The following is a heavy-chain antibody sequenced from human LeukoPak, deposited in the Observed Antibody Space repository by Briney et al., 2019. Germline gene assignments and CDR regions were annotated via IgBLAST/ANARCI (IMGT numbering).Heavy chain of an antibody. V-gene: IGHV4-34*01. Sequence: SETLSLTCAVYGGSFSGYYWSWICQPPGKGLEWIGEINHSGSTNYNPSLKSRVTISVDTSKNQFSLKLSSVTAADTAVYYCARDGGYTALWFGESHPNWFDPWGQGTLVTVSS. J-gene: IGHJ5*02. CDR2: INHSGST. CDR3: ARDGGYTALWFGESHPNWFDP. D-gene: IGHD3-10*01. CDR1: GGSFSGYY.